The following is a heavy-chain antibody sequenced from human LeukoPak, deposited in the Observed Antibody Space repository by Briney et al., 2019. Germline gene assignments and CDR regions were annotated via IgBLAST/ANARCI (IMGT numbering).Heavy chain of an antibody. CDR2: ISSSVGIT. CDR1: GFTFSNYA. J-gene: IGHJ4*02. Sequence: GGSLRLSCAASGFTFSNYAMSWVRQAPGKGLEWVSTISSSVGITYYADSVKGRFTISRDNSKNTLYLQMNSLRPEDTAIYHCAKRRAAGGVYYFDYWGQGTLVTVSS. V-gene: IGHV3-23*01. D-gene: IGHD6-13*01. CDR3: AKRRAAGGVYYFDY.